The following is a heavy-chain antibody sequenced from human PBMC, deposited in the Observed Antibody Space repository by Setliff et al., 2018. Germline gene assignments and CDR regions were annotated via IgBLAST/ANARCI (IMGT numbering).Heavy chain of an antibody. J-gene: IGHJ5*02. D-gene: IGHD3-10*01. Sequence: PGGSLRLSCAASGFTFSGHWMHWVRQTPGKGLMWVSRIDNDGTTTVYADSVKGRFTISRDNAKSSLYLQMNSLRAEDTAVYYCARDLIRGAPNWFDPWGQGTLVTVSS. CDR1: GFTFSGHW. CDR3: ARDLIRGAPNWFDP. V-gene: IGHV3-74*01. CDR2: IDNDGTTT.